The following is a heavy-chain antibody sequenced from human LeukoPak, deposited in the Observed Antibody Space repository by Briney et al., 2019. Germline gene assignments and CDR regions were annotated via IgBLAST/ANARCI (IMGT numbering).Heavy chain of an antibody. J-gene: IGHJ3*02. V-gene: IGHV4-59*01. CDR3: ARASYYDIWSPPDAFDI. Sequence: SETLSLTCTVSGGSISSYYWSWIRQPPGKGLEWIGYIYYSGSTNYNPSLKSRVTISVDTSKNQFSLKLSSVTAADTAVYYCARASYYDIWSPPDAFDIWGQGTMVTVSS. CDR1: GGSISSYY. CDR2: IYYSGST. D-gene: IGHD3-3*01.